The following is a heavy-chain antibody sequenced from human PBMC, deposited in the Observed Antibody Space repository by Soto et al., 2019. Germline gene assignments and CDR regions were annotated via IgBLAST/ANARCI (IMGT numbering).Heavy chain of an antibody. CDR1: GGTFSSYT. Sequence: QVQLVQSGAEVKKPGSSVKVSCKASGGTFSSYTISWVRQAPGQGLEWMGRIIPILGIANYAQKFQGRVTITEDKSTRTAYMELSSLRCEYPAVYYCARGQRYSSAYFDYWGQGTLVTVSS. D-gene: IGHD6-25*01. CDR3: ARGQRYSSAYFDY. J-gene: IGHJ4*02. CDR2: IIPILGIA. V-gene: IGHV1-69*02.